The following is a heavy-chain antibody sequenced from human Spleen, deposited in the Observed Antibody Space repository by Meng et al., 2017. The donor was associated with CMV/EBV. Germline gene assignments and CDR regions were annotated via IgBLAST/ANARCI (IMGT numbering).Heavy chain of an antibody. D-gene: IGHD4-11*01. J-gene: IGHJ5*02. V-gene: IGHV3-23*01. CDR2: ISGSGGST. Sequence: CAAYGCTFSSYAMSWVRQAPGKGLEWVSAISGSGGSTYYADSVKGRFTISRDNSKNTLYLQMNSLRAEDTAVYYCAKDRYSNGFDPWGQGTLVTVSS. CDR3: AKDRYSNGFDP. CDR1: GCTFSSYA.